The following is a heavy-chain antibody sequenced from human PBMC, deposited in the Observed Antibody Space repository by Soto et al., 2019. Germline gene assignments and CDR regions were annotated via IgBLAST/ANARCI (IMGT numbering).Heavy chain of an antibody. Sequence: EVQLVESGGGLVQPGGSLRLSCAASGFTFSDHYIDWVRQAPGKGLEWVGRTRDKAHSYTTEYAASVKGRFTISRDDSQNSLYLQMNSLKTEDTAVYYCTRAKPYNSARHAGDLWGRGTLVTVSS. D-gene: IGHD6-19*01. CDR3: TRAKPYNSARHAGDL. V-gene: IGHV3-72*01. CDR2: TRDKAHSYTT. CDR1: GFTFSDHY. J-gene: IGHJ2*01.